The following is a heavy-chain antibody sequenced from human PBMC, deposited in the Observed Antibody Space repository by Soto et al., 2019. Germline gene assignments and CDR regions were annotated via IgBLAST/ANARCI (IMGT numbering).Heavy chain of an antibody. CDR1: GGSVSSDSYY. V-gene: IGHV4-61*01. J-gene: IGHJ5*02. CDR2: IYYSGTT. CDR3: ARGPTQNWFDP. Sequence: PSETLSLTCTVSGGSVSSDSYYWSWIRQPPGKGLEWIGFIYYSGTTNYNPSLKSRVMISLDTSKNQFSLKLSSVTAADTAIYYCARGPTQNWFDPWGQGPLVTVSS.